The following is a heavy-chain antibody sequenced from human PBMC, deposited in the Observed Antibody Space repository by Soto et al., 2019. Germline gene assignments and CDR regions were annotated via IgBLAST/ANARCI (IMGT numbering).Heavy chain of an antibody. J-gene: IGHJ5*02. D-gene: IGHD3-22*01. CDR3: ARDPRGVSSGFRSVGFDP. CDR2: TIPVFGTA. V-gene: IGHV1-69*01. Sequence: QVQLVQSGAEVKKPGSSVKVSCKASGGTFSSYAISWVRQAPGQGREWMGGTIPVFGTANHAQKFQGRVTSTADECTSTAYMELSSLRSEDTAVYYCARDPRGVSSGFRSVGFDPWGQGTLVTVSS. CDR1: GGTFSSYA.